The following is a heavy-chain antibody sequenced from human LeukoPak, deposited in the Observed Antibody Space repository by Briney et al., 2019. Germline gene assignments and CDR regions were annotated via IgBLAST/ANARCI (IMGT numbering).Heavy chain of an antibody. D-gene: IGHD5-18*01. CDR2: LSWEGGST. Sequence: GGPLRLSCGASGFTFEVHTKQGVRQAPGRALEWVSLLSWEGGSTYYADSVKGRFTISRDNSKNSLYLQMNSLRTEDTALYYCAKDPTRSGYSYGSDWGQGTLVTVSS. CDR3: AKDPTRSGYSYGSD. CDR1: GFTFEVHT. J-gene: IGHJ4*02. V-gene: IGHV3-43*01.